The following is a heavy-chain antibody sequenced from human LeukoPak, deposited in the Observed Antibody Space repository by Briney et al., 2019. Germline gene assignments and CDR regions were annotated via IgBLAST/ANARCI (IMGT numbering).Heavy chain of an antibody. J-gene: IGHJ4*02. CDR3: AKRGVVIRVILVGFHKEAYYFDS. CDR2: IHRGGNT. Sequence: GGSLRLSCAASGFTVSGNYMSWVRQAPGKGLEWLSVIHRGGNTYYADSVKGRFTISRDNSKNTLYLQMNSLRAEDTAVYFCAKRGVVIRVILVGFHKEAYYFDSWGQGALVTVSS. D-gene: IGHD3-22*01. CDR1: GFTVSGNY. V-gene: IGHV3-53*01.